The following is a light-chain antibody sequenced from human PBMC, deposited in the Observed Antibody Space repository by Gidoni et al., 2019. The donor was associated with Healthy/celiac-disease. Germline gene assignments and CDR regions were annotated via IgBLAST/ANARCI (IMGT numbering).Light chain of an antibody. J-gene: IGKJ4*01. CDR1: QSISSY. CDR3: QQXXSTXXT. V-gene: IGKV1-39*01. Sequence: QMTQSPSSMSASVGDRVTITCRASQSISSYLNWYQQKPGTAPKLLIYAASSLQSGVPSRFSGSGSGTDFTLTISSLQPEDFAXYYCQQXXSTXXTFXGXTKVEIK. CDR2: AAS.